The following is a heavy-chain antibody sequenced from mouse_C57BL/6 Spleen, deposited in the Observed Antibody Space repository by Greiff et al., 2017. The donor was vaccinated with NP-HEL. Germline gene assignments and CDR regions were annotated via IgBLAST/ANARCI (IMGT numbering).Heavy chain of an antibody. CDR3: ARPGNVYAMDY. CDR2: ISSGSSTI. CDR1: GFTFSDYG. V-gene: IGHV5-17*01. J-gene: IGHJ4*01. D-gene: IGHD2-1*01. Sequence: EVHLVESGGGLVKPGGSLKLSCAASGFTFSDYGMHWVRQAPEKGLEWVAYISSGSSTIYYADTVKGRFTISRDNAKNTLFLQMTSLRSEDTAMYYCARPGNVYAMDYWGQGTSVTVSS.